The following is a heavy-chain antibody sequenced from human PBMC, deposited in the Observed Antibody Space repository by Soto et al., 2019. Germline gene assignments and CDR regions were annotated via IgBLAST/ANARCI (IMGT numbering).Heavy chain of an antibody. Sequence: EVQLAVSGGGFVKPGGSLRLSCAVSGFSFSDAWLNWVRQAPGKGLEWVGRIKTKSDSVATYYAGHVKGRFIISRDDSKTTPFLQLTILQDENTAFYSGTTILKNRRYTWFFYWGQGTLVTVSS. CDR2: IKTKSDSVAT. J-gene: IGHJ4*02. D-gene: IGHD1-20*01. CDR1: GFSFSDAW. CDR3: TTILKNRRYTWFFY. V-gene: IGHV3-15*07.